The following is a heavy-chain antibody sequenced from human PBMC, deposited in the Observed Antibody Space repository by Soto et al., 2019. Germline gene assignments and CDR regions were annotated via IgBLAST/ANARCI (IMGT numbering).Heavy chain of an antibody. V-gene: IGHV3-30*18. CDR2: ISYDGSNK. Sequence: SGGSLRLSCAASGFTFSSYGMHWVRQAPGKGLEWVAVISYDGSNKYYADSVKGRFTISRDNSKNTLYLQMNSLRAEDTAVYYCAKDVMGGGSSRYYYYYMDVWGKGTTVTVSS. D-gene: IGHD3-16*01. J-gene: IGHJ6*03. CDR1: GFTFSSYG. CDR3: AKDVMGGGSSRYYYYYMDV.